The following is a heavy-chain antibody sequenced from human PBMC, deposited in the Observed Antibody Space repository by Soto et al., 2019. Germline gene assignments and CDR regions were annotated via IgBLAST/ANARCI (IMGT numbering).Heavy chain of an antibody. V-gene: IGHV1-46*01. CDR1: GYTFTSYY. Sequence: ASVKVSCKASGYTFTSYYMHWVRQAPGQGLEWMGIINPSGGSTSYAQKFQGRVTITRDTSASTAYMELSSLRSEDTAVYYCARVPHHYDSSGYYYFDYWGQGTLVTVSS. J-gene: IGHJ4*02. CDR2: INPSGGST. D-gene: IGHD3-22*01. CDR3: ARVPHHYDSSGYYYFDY.